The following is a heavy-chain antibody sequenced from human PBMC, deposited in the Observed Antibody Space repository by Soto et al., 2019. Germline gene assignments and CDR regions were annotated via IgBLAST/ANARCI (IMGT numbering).Heavy chain of an antibody. CDR3: ARGRYGDY. CDR1: GYTFTSYG. Sequence: QVHLVQSGAEVKKPGASVKVSCKASGYTFTSYGITWVRQAPGQGLEWMGWISAQNGNTDYAQKRQGRVIVTRDTSTSTAYMELRSLISDDTAVYYCARGRYGDYWGQGALVTVSS. J-gene: IGHJ4*02. CDR2: ISAQNGNT. V-gene: IGHV1-18*01. D-gene: IGHD1-1*01.